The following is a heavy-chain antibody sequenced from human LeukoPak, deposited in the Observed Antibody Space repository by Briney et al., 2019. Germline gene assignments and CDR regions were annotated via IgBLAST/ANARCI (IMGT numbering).Heavy chain of an antibody. Sequence: GASVKVSCKASGYTFTSYYMHWVRQAPGQGLEWMGIINPSGGSTSYAQKFQGRVTMTRDTSTSTVYMELGSLRSEDTAVYYCARAAFGVVIMNWFDPWGQGTLVTVSS. CDR2: INPSGGST. J-gene: IGHJ5*02. V-gene: IGHV1-46*01. CDR3: ARAAFGVVIMNWFDP. CDR1: GYTFTSYY. D-gene: IGHD3-3*01.